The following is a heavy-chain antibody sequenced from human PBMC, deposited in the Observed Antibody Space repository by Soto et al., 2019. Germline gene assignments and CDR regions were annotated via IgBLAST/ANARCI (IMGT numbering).Heavy chain of an antibody. J-gene: IGHJ4*02. CDR3: TRMMLRTNWELPAD. Sequence: SGPTLVNPTQTLTLTCAFSGFSLRTSVMCVSWIRQSPGKALEWLALIAWNDDKYYNPSLRTRLTISKDTSKNQVVFTMTNMDPLDTATYYCTRMMLRTNWELPADWGQGTQVTVSS. CDR1: GFSLRTSVMC. CDR2: IAWNDDK. V-gene: IGHV2-70*01. D-gene: IGHD1-7*01.